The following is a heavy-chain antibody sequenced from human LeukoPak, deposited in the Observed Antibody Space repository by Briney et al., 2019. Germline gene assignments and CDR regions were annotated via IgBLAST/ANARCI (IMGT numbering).Heavy chain of an antibody. CDR2: IYHSGST. V-gene: IGHV4-38-2*01. J-gene: IGHJ3*02. CDR3: ARQVRPDAFDI. Sequence: PSETLSLTCAVSGYSICSGYYWGWIRQPPGKGLEWIGSIYHSGSTYYNPSLKSRVTISVDTSKNQFSLKLSSVTAADTAVYYCARQVRPDAFDIWGQGTMVTVSS. D-gene: IGHD1-1*01. CDR1: GYSICSGYY.